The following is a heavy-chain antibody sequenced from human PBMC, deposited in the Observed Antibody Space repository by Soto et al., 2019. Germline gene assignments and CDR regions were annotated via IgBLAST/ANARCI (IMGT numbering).Heavy chain of an antibody. CDR3: ARDVVSTIGDFDF. CDR1: GYTFIGYY. J-gene: IGHJ4*02. Sequence: ASVKVSCKASGYTFIGYYIHWVRQAPGQGLEWMGWINPNSGATNYAQKFQGRVTMTRDTSITTAYMEMSRLRSDDTAVYYCARDVVSTIGDFDFWGQGTPVTVSS. D-gene: IGHD5-12*01. V-gene: IGHV1-2*02. CDR2: INPNSGAT.